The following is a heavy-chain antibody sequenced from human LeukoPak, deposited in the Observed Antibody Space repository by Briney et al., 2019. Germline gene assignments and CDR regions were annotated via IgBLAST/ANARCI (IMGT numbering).Heavy chain of an antibody. CDR1: GYTFTIYD. CDR3: ARKAVVPKDYGMDV. CDR2: MNPNSGNT. D-gene: IGHD2-2*01. J-gene: IGHJ6*02. V-gene: IGHV1-8*01. Sequence: GASVKASCKASGYTFTIYDINWVRQATGQGLEWMGWMNPNSGNTGYAQKFQGRVTMTRNTSISTAYMELSSLRSEDTAVYYCARKAVVPKDYGMDVWGQGTTVTVSS.